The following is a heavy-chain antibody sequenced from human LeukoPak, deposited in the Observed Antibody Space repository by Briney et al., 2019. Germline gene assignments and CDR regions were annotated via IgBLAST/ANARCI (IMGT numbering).Heavy chain of an antibody. V-gene: IGHV4-34*01. CDR3: ASSAGIAAG. Sequence: SETLSLTCAVYGGSFSGYYWSWIRQPPGKGLEWIGSIYYSGSTYYNPSLKSRVTISVDTSKNQFSLKLSSVTAADTAVYYCASSAGIAAGWGQGTLVTVSS. D-gene: IGHD6-13*01. CDR1: GGSFSGYY. CDR2: IYYSGST. J-gene: IGHJ4*02.